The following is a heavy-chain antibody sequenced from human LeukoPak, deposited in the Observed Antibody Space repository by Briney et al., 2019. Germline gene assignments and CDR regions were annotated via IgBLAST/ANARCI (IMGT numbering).Heavy chain of an antibody. V-gene: IGHV3-64*01. CDR2: ISSNGGSK. CDR1: GFTFRYYA. CDR3: ARFDHAGSTSGPFDI. Sequence: GGSLRLSCAASGFTFRYYAMHWVRQAPGKGLEYVSAISSNGGSKYYANSVKGRFTISRDNSKNTLYLQMGSLRAEDIAVYYCARFDHAGSTSGPFDIWGQGTMVTVSS. D-gene: IGHD1-7*01. J-gene: IGHJ3*02.